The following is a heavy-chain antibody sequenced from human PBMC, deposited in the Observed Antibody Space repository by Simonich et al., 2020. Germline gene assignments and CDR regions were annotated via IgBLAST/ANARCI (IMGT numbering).Heavy chain of an antibody. CDR3: ARVPVIYYYYGMDV. CDR1: GYTFTGYY. J-gene: IGHJ6*02. CDR2: INPNRGGT. V-gene: IGHV1-2*06. D-gene: IGHD2-21*01. Sequence: GAEVKKPGASVKVSCQASGYTFTGYYMHWVRQAPGQGLEWMGRINPNRGGTNYAQKFQGRVTMTRDTSISTAYMELGRLRSDDTAVEYCARVPVIYYYYGMDVWGQGTTVTVSS.